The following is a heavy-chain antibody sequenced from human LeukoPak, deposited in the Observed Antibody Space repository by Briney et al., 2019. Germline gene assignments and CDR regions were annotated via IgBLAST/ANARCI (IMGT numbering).Heavy chain of an antibody. D-gene: IGHD2-15*01. V-gene: IGHV3-43D*03. J-gene: IGHJ3*02. CDR1: GFIFDDYA. CDR2: ITWDGGST. CDR3: AKARGSGINDAFDI. Sequence: GGSLRLSCAASGFIFDDYAMYWVRQAPGKGLEWVSLITWDGGSTYYADSVKGRFTISRDNSKHSLDLQMNSLRAEDAALYYCAKARGSGINDAFDIWDQGRMVSVSS.